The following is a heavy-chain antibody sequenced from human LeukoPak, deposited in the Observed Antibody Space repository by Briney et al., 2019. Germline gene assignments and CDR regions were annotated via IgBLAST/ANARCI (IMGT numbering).Heavy chain of an antibody. J-gene: IGHJ4*02. V-gene: IGHV4-34*01. CDR3: VRDHVD. CDR1: GGSFSDYY. CDR2: INHSGST. Sequence: KTSETLSLTCAVYGGSFSDYYWSWIRQPPGKGLEWIGEINHSGSTNYNPSLKSRATISVDTSKNQFSLKLNSVTAADTAVYYCVRDHVDWGQGTLVTVSS.